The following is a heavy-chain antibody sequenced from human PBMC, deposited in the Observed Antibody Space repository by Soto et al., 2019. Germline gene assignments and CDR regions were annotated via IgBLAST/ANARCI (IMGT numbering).Heavy chain of an antibody. V-gene: IGHV1-24*01. CDR1: GYTLTELS. Sequence: ASVKVSCKVSGYTLTELSMHWVRQAPGKGLEWMGGFDPEDGETIYAQKFQGRVTMTEDTSTDTAYMELSSLRSEDTAVYYCANALARAYCGGDCFSPHDYWGQGTLVTVSS. D-gene: IGHD2-21*02. J-gene: IGHJ4*02. CDR2: FDPEDGET. CDR3: ANALARAYCGGDCFSPHDY.